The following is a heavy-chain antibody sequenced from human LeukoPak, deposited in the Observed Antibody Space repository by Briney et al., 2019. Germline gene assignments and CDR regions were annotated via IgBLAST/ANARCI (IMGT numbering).Heavy chain of an antibody. CDR2: INTNTGNP. CDR3: ARDHSLHDYGDSLDY. J-gene: IGHJ4*02. V-gene: IGHV7-4-1*02. Sequence: GASVKVSCMASGYTFTSYAMNWVRQAPGQGLEWMGWINTNTGNPTYAQGFTGRFVFSLDTSVSTAYLQISSLKAEDTAVYYCARDHSLHDYGDSLDYWGQGTLVTVSS. D-gene: IGHD4-17*01. CDR1: GYTFTSYA.